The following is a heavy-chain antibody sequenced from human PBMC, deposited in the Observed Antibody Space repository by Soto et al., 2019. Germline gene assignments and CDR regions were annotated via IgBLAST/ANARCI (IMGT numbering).Heavy chain of an antibody. V-gene: IGHV3-49*03. CDR1: GFTFGDYA. CDR2: IRSKAYGGTT. Sequence: SLRLSCTASGFTFGDYAMSWFRQAPGKGLEWVGFIRSKAYGGTTEYAASVKGRLTISRDDSKSIAYLQMNSLKTEDTAVYYCTRDYEVRGVIGVPWGQGTLVTVSS. CDR3: TRDYEVRGVIGVP. J-gene: IGHJ5*02. D-gene: IGHD3-10*01.